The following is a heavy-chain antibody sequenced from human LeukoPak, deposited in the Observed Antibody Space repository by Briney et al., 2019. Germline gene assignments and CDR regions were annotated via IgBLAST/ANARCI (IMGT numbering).Heavy chain of an antibody. D-gene: IGHD2-2*02. J-gene: IGHJ5*02. Sequence: TPSETLSLTCTVSGGSISSYYWSWIRQPPGKGLEWIGYIYYSGSTNYNPSLKSRVTISVDTSKNQFSLKLSSVTAADTAVYYCARVHHCSSTSCYISSGGWFDPWGQGTLVTVSS. CDR3: ARVHHCSSTSCYISSGGWFDP. CDR1: GGSISSYY. CDR2: IYYSGST. V-gene: IGHV4-59*01.